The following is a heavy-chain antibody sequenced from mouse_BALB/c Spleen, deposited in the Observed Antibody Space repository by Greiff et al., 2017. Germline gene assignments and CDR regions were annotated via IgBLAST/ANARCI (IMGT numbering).Heavy chain of an antibody. CDR3: ARDKDCPFAY. CDR2: IRNKANGYTT. Sequence: EVKLVESGGGLVQPGGSLRLSCATSGFTFTDYYMSWVRQPPGKALEWLGFIRNKANGYTTEYSASVKGRFTISRDNSQSILYLQMNTLRAEDSATYYCARDKDCPFAYWGQGTLVTVSA. CDR1: GFTFTDYY. V-gene: IGHV7-3*02. J-gene: IGHJ3*01.